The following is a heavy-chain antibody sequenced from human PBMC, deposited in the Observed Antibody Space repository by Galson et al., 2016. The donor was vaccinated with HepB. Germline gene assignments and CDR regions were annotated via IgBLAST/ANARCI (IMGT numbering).Heavy chain of an antibody. CDR2: VNGDGSST. J-gene: IGHJ4*02. V-gene: IGHV3-74*01. CDR3: AGGNDPLDY. CDR1: GFTFSSYW. Sequence: SLRLSCAASGFTFSSYWMHWVRQAPGKGLVWVSRVNGDGSSTTYADSVRGRFTISRDNANTTLYLQMNSLRRGDTAVYYCAGGNDPLDYWGQGTLVTVSS. D-gene: IGHD1-1*01.